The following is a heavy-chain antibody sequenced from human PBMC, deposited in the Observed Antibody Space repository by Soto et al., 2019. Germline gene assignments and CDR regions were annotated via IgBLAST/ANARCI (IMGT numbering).Heavy chain of an antibody. J-gene: IGHJ5*02. Sequence: GGSLRLSCAASGFTFSNYAMSWVRQAPGKGLEWVSGIGGRGTSSYYADSVKGRFAISRDNSYNTLFLQLHSLRAEDTAVYYFGTRRYADRSSDDPDHWGQGTLVTVSS. D-gene: IGHD2-2*01. V-gene: IGHV3-23*01. CDR3: GTRRYADRSSDDPDH. CDR2: IGGRGTSS. CDR1: GFTFSNYA.